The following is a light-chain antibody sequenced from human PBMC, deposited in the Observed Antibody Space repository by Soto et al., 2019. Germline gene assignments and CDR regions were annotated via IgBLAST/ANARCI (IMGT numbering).Light chain of an antibody. CDR2: GAS. J-gene: IGKJ1*01. V-gene: IGKV3-20*01. CDR1: QSVSNNY. Sequence: VLNITTGTLRLSPKESATLSCRASQSVSNNYLAWYQQKPGQAPRLLIYGASNRATGIPDRFSGSGSGTDFSLSISRLEPEDFAVYYCLQDGSSGTFGQGTKVDIK. CDR3: LQDGSSGT.